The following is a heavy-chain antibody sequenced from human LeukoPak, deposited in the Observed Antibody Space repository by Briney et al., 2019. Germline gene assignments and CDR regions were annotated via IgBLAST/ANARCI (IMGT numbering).Heavy chain of an antibody. V-gene: IGHV4-30-2*01. Sequence: PSQTLALTCTVSGGSISSGGYYWSWIRQPPGKGLEWIGYIYHSGSTYYNPSLKSRVTISVDRSKNQFSLKLSSVTAADTAVYYCARDNSNYEGPFWFDPWGQGTLVTVSS. D-gene: IGHD4-11*01. CDR3: ARDNSNYEGPFWFDP. CDR1: GGSISSGGYY. CDR2: IYHSGST. J-gene: IGHJ5*02.